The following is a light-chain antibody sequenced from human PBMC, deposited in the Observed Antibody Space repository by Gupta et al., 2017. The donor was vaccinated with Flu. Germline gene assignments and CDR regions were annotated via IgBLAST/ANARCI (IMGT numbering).Light chain of an antibody. V-gene: IGKV4-1*01. J-gene: IGKJ2*01. CDR2: WAS. CDR3: QQYHDTPFT. CDR1: QNLLLSSNSKNY. Sequence: VMTLSPDPLALALDARSLTNCKAIQNLLLSSNSKNYLAWYRQKPGQPPTLLIYWASIRESGIPERFSGSGSGTDFTLTITSLQADDLGAYYCQQYHDTPFTFGQGTKLEIK.